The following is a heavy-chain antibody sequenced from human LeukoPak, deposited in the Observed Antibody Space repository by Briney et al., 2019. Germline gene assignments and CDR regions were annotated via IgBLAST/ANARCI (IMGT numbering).Heavy chain of an antibody. Sequence: PSETLSLTCAVYGGSFSGYYWSWIRQPPGKGLEWIGEINHSGSTNYNPPLKSRVTISVDTSKNQFSLKLSSVTAADTAVYYCARGIPVLRFLEWQKNNWFDPWGQGTLVTVSS. CDR2: INHSGST. D-gene: IGHD3-3*01. J-gene: IGHJ5*02. V-gene: IGHV4-34*01. CDR3: ARGIPVLRFLEWQKNNWFDP. CDR1: GGSFSGYY.